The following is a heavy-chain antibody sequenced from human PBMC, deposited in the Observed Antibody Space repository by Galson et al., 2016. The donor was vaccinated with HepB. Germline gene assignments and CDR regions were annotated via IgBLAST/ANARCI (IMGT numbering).Heavy chain of an antibody. CDR2: IRSKTYYGTA. D-gene: IGHD6-13*01. Sequence: SLRLSCAASGFTFGDYPMTWFRQAPGKALEWVGFIRSKTYYGTAEYAASVEGRFTISRDDSKRIAYLQMDSPKPEDSAVYYCARGYTNTWYVAGFDYWGQGTLVTVSS. J-gene: IGHJ4*02. V-gene: IGHV3-49*03. CDR3: ARGYTNTWYVAGFDY. CDR1: GFTFGDYP.